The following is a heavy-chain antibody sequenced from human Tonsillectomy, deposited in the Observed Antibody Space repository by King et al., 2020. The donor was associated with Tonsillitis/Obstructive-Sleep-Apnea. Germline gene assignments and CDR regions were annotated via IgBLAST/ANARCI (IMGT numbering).Heavy chain of an antibody. V-gene: IGHV3-30*01. CDR1: GFTFSSYS. J-gene: IGHJ4*02. D-gene: IGHD2-15*01. CDR3: VRDDTAAVVVAATPDH. Sequence: VQLVESGGGVVQPGRSLRLSCAASGFTFSSYSMHWVRQAPGKGLEWVATISYDGRNKYYGDTVEDRFTISRDNSQNTVYLQMTSLTPEDTAVYFCVRDDTAAVVVAATPDHGGPGTPVTASS. CDR2: ISYDGRNK.